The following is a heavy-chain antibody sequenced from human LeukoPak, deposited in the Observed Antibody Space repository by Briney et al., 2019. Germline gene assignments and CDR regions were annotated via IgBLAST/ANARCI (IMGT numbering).Heavy chain of an antibody. V-gene: IGHV1-69*13. D-gene: IGHD6-13*01. Sequence: SVKVSCKASGGTFSSYAISWVRQAPGQGLEWMGGIIPIFGTANYAQKFQGRVTITADESTSTAYMELSSLRSEDTAVYYCASRGSSSSSLNFQHWGQGTLVIVSS. CDR1: GGTFSSYA. CDR3: ASRGSSSSSLNFQH. J-gene: IGHJ1*01. CDR2: IIPIFGTA.